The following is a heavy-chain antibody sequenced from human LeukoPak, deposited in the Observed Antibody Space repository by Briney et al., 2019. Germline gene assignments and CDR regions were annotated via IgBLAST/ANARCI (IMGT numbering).Heavy chain of an antibody. D-gene: IGHD3-22*01. CDR2: VYHSGST. J-gene: IGHJ4*02. Sequence: SGTLSLTCAVSGGSISSSYWWSWVRQPPGKGLEWIGEVYHSGSTNYYPSLKSRVTISVDASKNQFSLNLSSVTAADTAVYYCARGSRYYYDSSGYLFDYWGQGTLVTVSS. V-gene: IGHV4-4*02. CDR1: GGSISSSYW. CDR3: ARGSRYYYDSSGYLFDY.